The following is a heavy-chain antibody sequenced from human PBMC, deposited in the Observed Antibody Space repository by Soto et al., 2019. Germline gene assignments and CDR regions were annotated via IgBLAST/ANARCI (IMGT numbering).Heavy chain of an antibody. CDR3: ARDFTDSSGPTLGMGV. CDR2: IYYSGST. V-gene: IGHV4-31*03. J-gene: IGHJ6*02. D-gene: IGHD6-19*01. Sequence: QVQLQESGPGLVKPSQTLSLTCTVSGGSISSGGYYWSWIRQHPGKGLEWIGYIYYSGSTYYNPSLKSRVTKSVDTSKNQFSLKLGSVTAADTAVYYCARDFTDSSGPTLGMGVWGQGTTVTVSS. CDR1: GGSISSGGYY.